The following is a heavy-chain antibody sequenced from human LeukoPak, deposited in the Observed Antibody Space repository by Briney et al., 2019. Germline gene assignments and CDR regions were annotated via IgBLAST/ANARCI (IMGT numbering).Heavy chain of an antibody. D-gene: IGHD1-7*01. Sequence: PGGSLRLSCAASGFTFSSYAMSWVHQAPGKGLEWVSAISGSGGSTYYADSVKGRFTISRDNSKNTLYLQMNSLRAEDTAVYYCAKYDWNYRDTIDYWGQGTLVTVSS. CDR3: AKYDWNYRDTIDY. CDR2: ISGSGGST. J-gene: IGHJ4*02. CDR1: GFTFSSYA. V-gene: IGHV3-23*01.